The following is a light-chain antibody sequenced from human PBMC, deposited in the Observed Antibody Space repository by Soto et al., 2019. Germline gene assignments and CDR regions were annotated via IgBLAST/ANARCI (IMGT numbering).Light chain of an antibody. CDR3: QQFNSWLT. CDR2: DAS. Sequence: AIQLTQSPSSLSASVGDRVTITCRASQGISSALAWYQQKPGKAPKLLIYDASSLESGVPSRFSGSGSGTDFTLTISRLQPEDFATYYCQQFNSWLTFGGGTKVEIK. J-gene: IGKJ4*01. V-gene: IGKV1-13*02. CDR1: QGISSA.